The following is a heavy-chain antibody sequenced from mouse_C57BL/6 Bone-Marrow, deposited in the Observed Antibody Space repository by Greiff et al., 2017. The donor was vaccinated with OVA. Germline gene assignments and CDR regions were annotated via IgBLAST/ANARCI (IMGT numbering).Heavy chain of an antibody. CDR3: ARHGGYYGSSYVGYFDV. Sequence: EVKVVESGGGLVQPGGSLKLSCAASGFTFSDYGMAWVRQAPRKGPEWVAFISNLAYSIYYADTVTGRFTLSRENAKNTLYMEMGSLRSEDTAMYYCARHGGYYGSSYVGYFDVWGTGTTVTVSS. J-gene: IGHJ1*03. CDR2: ISNLAYSI. CDR1: GFTFSDYG. V-gene: IGHV5-15*01. D-gene: IGHD1-1*01.